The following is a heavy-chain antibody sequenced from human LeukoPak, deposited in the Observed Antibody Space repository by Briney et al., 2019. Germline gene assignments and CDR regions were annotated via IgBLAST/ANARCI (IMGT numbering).Heavy chain of an antibody. CDR3: ARGSRGSGWRPYFDY. V-gene: IGHV4-31*03. CDR2: IYYSGST. J-gene: IGHJ4*02. D-gene: IGHD6-19*01. Sequence: SQTLSLTCTVSGGSISSGGYYWSWIRQHPGKGLEWIGYIYYSGSTYYNPSLKSRVTISVDTSKNQFSLKLSSVTAADTAVYYCARGSRGSGWRPYFDYWGQGTLVTVSS. CDR1: GGSISSGGYY.